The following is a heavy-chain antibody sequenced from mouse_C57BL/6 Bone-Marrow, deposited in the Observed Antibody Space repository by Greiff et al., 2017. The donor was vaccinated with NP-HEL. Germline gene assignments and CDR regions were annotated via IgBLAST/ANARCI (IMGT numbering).Heavy chain of an antibody. D-gene: IGHD4-1*01. CDR3: ARGSLGGYFDV. V-gene: IGHV1-76*01. CDR2: IYPGSGNT. J-gene: IGHJ1*03. CDR1: GYTFTDYY. Sequence: VKLVESGAELVRPGASVKLSCKASGYTFTDYYINWVKQRPGQGLEWIARIYPGSGNTYYNEKFKGKATLTAEKSSSTAYMQLSSLTSEDSAVYFCARGSLGGYFDVWGTGTTVTVSS.